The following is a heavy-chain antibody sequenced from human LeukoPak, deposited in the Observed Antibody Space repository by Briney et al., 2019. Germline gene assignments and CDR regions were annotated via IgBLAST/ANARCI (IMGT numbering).Heavy chain of an antibody. CDR3: TTVFVWFGELFSHY. J-gene: IGHJ4*02. CDR2: IKSKTDGGTT. CDR1: GFTFSNAW. V-gene: IGHV3-15*01. Sequence: GGSLRLSCAASGFTFSNAWMSWVRQAPGKGLEWVGRIKSKTDGGTTDYAAPVEGRFTISRDDSKNTLYLQMNSLKTEDTAVYYCTTVFVWFGELFSHYWGQGTLVTVSS. D-gene: IGHD3-10*01.